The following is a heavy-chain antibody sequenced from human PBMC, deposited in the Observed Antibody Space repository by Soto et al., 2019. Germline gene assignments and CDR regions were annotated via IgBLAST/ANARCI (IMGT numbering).Heavy chain of an antibody. D-gene: IGHD2-2*01. CDR1: GYTFTSAG. Sequence: GPSVKVSCKASGYTFTSAGISWVRQAPGQGLEWMGWISPHNGNTNYAQKLRDRVTITTDTSTSTAYMELRSLRSDDTAVYYCARQRQYQLIVDYFDYWGHGTLVTVSS. J-gene: IGHJ4*01. CDR2: ISPHNGNT. CDR3: ARQRQYQLIVDYFDY. V-gene: IGHV1-18*04.